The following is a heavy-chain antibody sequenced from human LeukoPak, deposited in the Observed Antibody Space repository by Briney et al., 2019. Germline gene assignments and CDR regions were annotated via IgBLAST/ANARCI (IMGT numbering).Heavy chain of an antibody. V-gene: IGHV3-30-3*01. D-gene: IGHD4-17*01. Sequence: GGSLRLSCAASGFTFSSYAMHWVRQAPGKGLEWVAVISYDGSNKYYADSVKGRLTISRDNSKNTLYLQMNSLRAEDTAVYYCARSYGDYVPDDYWGQGTLVTVSS. CDR3: ARSYGDYVPDDY. CDR2: ISYDGSNK. J-gene: IGHJ4*02. CDR1: GFTFSSYA.